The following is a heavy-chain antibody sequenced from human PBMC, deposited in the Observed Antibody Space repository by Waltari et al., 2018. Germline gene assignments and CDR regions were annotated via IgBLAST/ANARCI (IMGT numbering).Heavy chain of an antibody. CDR2: ISWNSGSI. J-gene: IGHJ4*02. CDR3: AKDEQSRDGYNSHIFDY. V-gene: IGHV3-9*01. CDR1: GFTFDDYA. Sequence: EVQLVESGGGLVQPGRSLRLSCAASGFTFDDYAMHWVRQAPGKGLELVSGISWNSGSIGYADSVKGRFTISRDNAKNSLYLQMNSLRAEDTALYYCAKDEQSRDGYNSHIFDYWGQGTLVTVSS. D-gene: IGHD5-12*01.